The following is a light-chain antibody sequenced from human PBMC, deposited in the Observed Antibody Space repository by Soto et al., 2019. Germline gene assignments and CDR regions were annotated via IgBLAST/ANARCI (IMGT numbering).Light chain of an antibody. V-gene: IGLV4-69*01. CDR2: LNSDGSH. CDR1: SGHSSYA. Sequence: QPVLTQSPSASASLGASVKLTCTLSSGHSSYAIAWHQQQPEKGPRYLMKLNSDGSHSKGDGIPDRFSGSSSGAERYLTIAGLQSEDDADYYCQTWGTGTWVFGGGTKLTVL. J-gene: IGLJ3*02. CDR3: QTWGTGTWV.